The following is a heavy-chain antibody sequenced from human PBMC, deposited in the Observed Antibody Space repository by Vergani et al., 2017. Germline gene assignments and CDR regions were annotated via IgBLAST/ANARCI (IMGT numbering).Heavy chain of an antibody. J-gene: IGHJ3*02. V-gene: IGHV3-72*01. CDR2: IRNKANDYTT. D-gene: IGHD1-1*01. CDR1: GFIFSDHY. Sequence: EVQVVESGGGLVQPGGSLRLSCAASGFIFSDHYMDWVRQAPGKGLEWVGRIRNKANDYTTQYAASVKGRFTISRDDSKSYLYLQMNSLQTEDTALYYLVRVKGSNWNDHLDVIWGEGTLVTVSS. CDR3: VRVKGSNWNDHLDVI.